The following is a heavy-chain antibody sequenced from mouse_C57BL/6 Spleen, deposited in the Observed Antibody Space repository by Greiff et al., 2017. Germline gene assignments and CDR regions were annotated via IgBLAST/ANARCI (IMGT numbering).Heavy chain of an antibody. Sequence: EVMLVESGGGLVQPGGSLSLSCAASGFTFTDYYMSWVRQPPGKALEWLGFIRNKANGYTTEYSASVKGRFTISRDNSQSILYLQMNALRAEDSATYYCARSYYYGRFDYWGQGTTLTVSS. CDR3: ARSYYYGRFDY. V-gene: IGHV7-3*01. CDR1: GFTFTDYY. J-gene: IGHJ2*01. CDR2: IRNKANGYTT. D-gene: IGHD1-1*01.